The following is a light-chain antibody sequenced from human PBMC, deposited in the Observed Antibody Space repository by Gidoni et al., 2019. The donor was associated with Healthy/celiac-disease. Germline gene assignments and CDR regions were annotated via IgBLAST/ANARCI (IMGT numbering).Light chain of an antibody. CDR3: QQYSSSPRT. CDR1: QSVSSSY. J-gene: IGKJ1*01. V-gene: IGKV3-20*01. CDR2: GAS. Sequence: EIVLTQSTGTLSLSPGERATLSCRARQSVSSSYFALYQQKPGQAPRLLIAGASSSATGTPDRFSGSGCGTDFTLTISRLEPEDFAVYYCQQYSSSPRTFGQGTKVEIK.